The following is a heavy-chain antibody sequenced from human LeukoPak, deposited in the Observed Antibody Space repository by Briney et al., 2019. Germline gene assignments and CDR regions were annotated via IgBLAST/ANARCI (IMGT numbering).Heavy chain of an antibody. V-gene: IGHV1-46*01. Sequence: ASVKVSCKASGYTFTNYYMHWVRQTPGHGLEWMGTINPSGGGTNYEQRFQGRVTMTRDTSTSTVYMDLSSLRSEDTAVYYCARPNSSNWYYFDYWGQGTLVTVSS. CDR1: GYTFTNYY. D-gene: IGHD6-13*01. CDR3: ARPNSSNWYYFDY. J-gene: IGHJ4*02. CDR2: INPSGGGT.